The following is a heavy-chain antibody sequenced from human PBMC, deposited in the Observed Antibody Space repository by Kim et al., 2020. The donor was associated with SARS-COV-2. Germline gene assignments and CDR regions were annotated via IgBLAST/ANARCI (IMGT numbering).Heavy chain of an antibody. V-gene: IGHV1-3*01. CDR1: GYTFTSYA. CDR3: VAGAVAGHTYYYYYGMDV. Sequence: ASVKVSCKASGYTFTSYAMHWVRQAPGQRLEWMGWINAGNGNTKYSQKFQGRVTITRDTSASTAYMELSSLRSEDTAVYYCVAGAVAGHTYYYYYGMDVWGQGTTVTVSS. CDR2: INAGNGNT. J-gene: IGHJ6*02. D-gene: IGHD6-19*01.